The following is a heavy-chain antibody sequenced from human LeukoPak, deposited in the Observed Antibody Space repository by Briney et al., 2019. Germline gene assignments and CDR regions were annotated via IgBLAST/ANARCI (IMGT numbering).Heavy chain of an antibody. CDR1: GGTFSSYA. CDR2: IIPIFGTA. D-gene: IGHD2-15*01. Sequence: GASVKVSCKASGGTFSSYAISWVRQAPGQGLEWMGRIIPIFGTANYAQKFQGRVTITTDESTSTAYMELSSLRSEDTAVYYCARPARSCSGGSCHTLYFDYWGQGTLVTVSS. J-gene: IGHJ4*02. CDR3: ARPARSCSGGSCHTLYFDY. V-gene: IGHV1-69*05.